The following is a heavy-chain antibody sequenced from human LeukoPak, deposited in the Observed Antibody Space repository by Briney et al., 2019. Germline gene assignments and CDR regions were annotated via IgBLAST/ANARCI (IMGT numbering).Heavy chain of an antibody. V-gene: IGHV3-23*01. CDR1: EFTFSNYA. D-gene: IGHD1-26*01. CDR2: ISGSGGST. Sequence: GGSLRLSCAASEFTFSNYAMSWVRQAPGKGLGWVSAISGSGGSTYYADSVKGRFTISRDNSKNTLYLQMNSLRAEDTAVYYCAKLKVGATPYYFDYWGQGTLVTVSS. CDR3: AKLKVGATPYYFDY. J-gene: IGHJ4*02.